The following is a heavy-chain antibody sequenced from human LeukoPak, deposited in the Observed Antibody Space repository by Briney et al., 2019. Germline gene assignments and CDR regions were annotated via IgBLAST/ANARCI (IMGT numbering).Heavy chain of an antibody. CDR3: ARTYGSGSLDY. D-gene: IGHD2-15*01. V-gene: IGHV3-48*01. CDR2: ISGRGEAI. CDR1: GFTFSNHN. Sequence: GGSLRLSCAASGFTFSNHNMDWIRQAPGKGLEWISYISGRGEAIFYADSVQGRFTISRDNAKNSIYLQMNGLTAEDTAVYYCARTYGSGSLDYGGQGTLVTVSS. J-gene: IGHJ4*02.